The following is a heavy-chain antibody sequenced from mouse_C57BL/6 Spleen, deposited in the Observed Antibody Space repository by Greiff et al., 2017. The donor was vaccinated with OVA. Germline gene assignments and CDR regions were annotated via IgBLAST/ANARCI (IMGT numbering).Heavy chain of an antibody. CDR2: IRLKSDNYAT. Sequence: EVKLMESGGGLVQPGGSMKLSCVASGFTFSNYWMNWVRQSPEKGLEWVAQIRLKSDNYATHYAESVQGRFTISRDDSKSSVYLQMNNLRAEDTGIYYCTGKAFYYGYYFDYWGQGTTLTVSS. CDR3: TGKAFYYGYYFDY. J-gene: IGHJ2*01. CDR1: GFTFSNYW. V-gene: IGHV6-3*01. D-gene: IGHD2-1*01.